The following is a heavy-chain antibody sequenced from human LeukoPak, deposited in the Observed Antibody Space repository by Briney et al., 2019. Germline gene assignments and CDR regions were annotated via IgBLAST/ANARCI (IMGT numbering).Heavy chain of an antibody. CDR1: GFTFSSYA. CDR3: ARGGRSSGWYGSYFDY. D-gene: IGHD6-19*01. CDR2: ISYDGSNK. Sequence: GGSLRLSCAASGFTFSSYAMHWVRQAPGKGPEWVAVISYDGSNKYYADSVKGRFTISRDNSKNTLYLQMNSLRAEDTAVYYCARGGRSSGWYGSYFDYWGQGTLVTVSS. J-gene: IGHJ4*02. V-gene: IGHV3-30*04.